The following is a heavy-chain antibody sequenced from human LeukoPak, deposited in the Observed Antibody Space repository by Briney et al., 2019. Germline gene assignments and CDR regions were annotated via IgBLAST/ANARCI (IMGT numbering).Heavy chain of an antibody. CDR2: ITGSGRRT. CDR3: AKDQRSIAVAGYFDY. J-gene: IGHJ4*02. CDR1: GFTFSSYA. Sequence: PGGSLRLSCVASGFTFSSYAMNWVRQAPGKGLEWVSAITGSGRRTYYADSAKGRFTISRDNSKNTLYLQMNSLRADDTAVYYCAKDQRSIAVAGYFDYWGQGTLVTVSS. D-gene: IGHD6-19*01. V-gene: IGHV3-23*01.